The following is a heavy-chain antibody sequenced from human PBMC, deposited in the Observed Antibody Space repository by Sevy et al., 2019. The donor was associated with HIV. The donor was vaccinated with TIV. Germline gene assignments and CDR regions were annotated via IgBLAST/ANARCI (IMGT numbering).Heavy chain of an antibody. CDR1: GYTFTSFG. J-gene: IGHJ5*02. CDR3: ARRGAFDFDTSGFLSP. V-gene: IGHV1-18*01. CDR2: ISVYNGKI. D-gene: IGHD3-22*01. Sequence: ASVKVSCKASGYTFTSFGISWVRQAPGQGLEWVGWISVYNGKINYVQNFQGRVTMTTETSTRTAYMELKSLRSDDTAVYYWARRGAFDFDTSGFLSPWGQGTLVTVSS.